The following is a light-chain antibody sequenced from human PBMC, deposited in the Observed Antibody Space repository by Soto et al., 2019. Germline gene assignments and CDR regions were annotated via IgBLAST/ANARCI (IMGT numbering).Light chain of an antibody. CDR3: QQYNNWPRT. CDR1: QSVSSN. CDR2: GAS. V-gene: IGKV3-15*01. Sequence: VMTQSHATLSVSPGERVTLSCWASQSVSSNLAWYQQKPGQAPRLLIYGASTRATGIPARFSGSGSGTEFTLTISSLQSEDFAVYYCQQYNNWPRTFGQGTKV. J-gene: IGKJ1*01.